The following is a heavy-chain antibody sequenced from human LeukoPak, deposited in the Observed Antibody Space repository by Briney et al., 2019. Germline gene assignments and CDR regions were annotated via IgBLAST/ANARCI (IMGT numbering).Heavy chain of an antibody. D-gene: IGHD6-6*01. CDR1: GFTFSTYA. J-gene: IGHJ6*03. CDR2: ISSSGGST. V-gene: IGHV3-23*01. Sequence: GRSLRLSCAASGFTFSTYAFSWVRQAPGKGPEWVSAISSSGGSTYYADSVKGRFTISRDNSKNTLYLQMNSLRAEDTAVYYCANIGLAARPGAYYYYMDVWGKGTTVTVSS. CDR3: ANIGLAARPGAYYYYMDV.